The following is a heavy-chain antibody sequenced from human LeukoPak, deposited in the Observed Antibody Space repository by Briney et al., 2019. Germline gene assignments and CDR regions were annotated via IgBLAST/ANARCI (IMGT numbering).Heavy chain of an antibody. V-gene: IGHV4-4*07. D-gene: IGHD2-2*01. CDR1: DGSISTYY. J-gene: IGHJ4*02. CDR3: ARGGEEDSQLLFAPDY. Sequence: SETLSLTCSVSDGSISTYYWSWIRQPAGKGLEWIGRMYGSGTPNYSPSLNSRVTMSVDTSKRQISLKLSSVTAADTAVYYCARGGEEDSQLLFAPDYWGQGTLVTVSS. CDR2: MYGSGTP.